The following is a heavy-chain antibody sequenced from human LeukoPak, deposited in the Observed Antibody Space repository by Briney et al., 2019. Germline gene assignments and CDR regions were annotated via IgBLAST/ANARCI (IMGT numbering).Heavy chain of an antibody. J-gene: IGHJ3*02. CDR2: IFHRGGT. Sequence: SETLSLTCTVSNDSISSGDYYWNWIRQPPGKGLEWIGYIFHRGGTSYNPSLKSRVTISVDTSKNQFSLKLSSVTAADTAVYYCARRIVVAPSRAFDIWGQGTMVTVSS. V-gene: IGHV4-30-4*01. CDR1: NDSISSGDYY. CDR3: ARRIVVAPSRAFDI. D-gene: IGHD3-22*01.